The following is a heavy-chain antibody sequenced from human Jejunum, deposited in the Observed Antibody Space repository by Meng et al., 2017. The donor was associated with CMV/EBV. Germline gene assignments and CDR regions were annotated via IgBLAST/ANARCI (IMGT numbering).Heavy chain of an antibody. Sequence: YAMSWVRQAPGKGLEWVSVISGSGASTDYADSVKGRFTISRDNSKNTLYLQINSLRAEDTAVYYCGKTPRDCSSTSSCYYYGMDVWGQGTTVTVSS. D-gene: IGHD2-2*01. CDR2: ISGSGAST. CDR1: YA. J-gene: IGHJ6*02. CDR3: GKTPRDCSSTSSCYYYGMDV. V-gene: IGHV3-23*01.